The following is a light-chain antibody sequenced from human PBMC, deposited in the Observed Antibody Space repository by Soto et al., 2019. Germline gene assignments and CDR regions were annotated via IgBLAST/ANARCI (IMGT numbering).Light chain of an antibody. Sequence: ISFTQAPGTLSLSPGERATLSWRAMQSVSSNYLAWYQQKPGQAPRLLIYGASSRATGIPDRVSGRGSGTDFTLTISRLEPEDFAVYYCQQYGSSPRTFGQGTKVDIK. CDR2: GAS. CDR3: QQYGSSPRT. CDR1: QSVSSNY. J-gene: IGKJ1*01. V-gene: IGKV3-20*01.